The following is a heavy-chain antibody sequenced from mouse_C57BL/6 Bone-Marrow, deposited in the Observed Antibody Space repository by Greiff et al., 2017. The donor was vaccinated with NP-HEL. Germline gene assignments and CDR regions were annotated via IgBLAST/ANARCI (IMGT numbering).Heavy chain of an antibody. Sequence: EVKLMESGPELVKPGASVKMSCKASGYTFTDYNMHWVKQSHGKSLEWIGYINPNNGGTSYNQTFKGKATLTVNKSSSTAYMELRSLTSEESAVYYCARDGDYYGGSYDYWGQGTTLTVSS. CDR1: GYTFTDYN. CDR3: ARDGDYYGGSYDY. V-gene: IGHV1-22*01. CDR2: INPNNGGT. J-gene: IGHJ2*01. D-gene: IGHD1-1*01.